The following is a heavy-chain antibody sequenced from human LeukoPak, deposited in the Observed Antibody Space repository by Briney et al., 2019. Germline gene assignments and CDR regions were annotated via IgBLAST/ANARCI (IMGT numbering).Heavy chain of an antibody. CDR3: ARDLRIVSGSYLDY. J-gene: IGHJ4*02. CDR2: IKQDGTEK. D-gene: IGHD1-26*01. Sequence: GGSLRLSCGASGFSFTTYWMGWVRQAPGKGLEWVANIKQDGTEKYYVDSVKGRFISSRDNTKNSLYLQMNSLRAEDTAIYYCARDLRIVSGSYLDYWGQGTLVTVSS. CDR1: GFSFTTYW. V-gene: IGHV3-7*01.